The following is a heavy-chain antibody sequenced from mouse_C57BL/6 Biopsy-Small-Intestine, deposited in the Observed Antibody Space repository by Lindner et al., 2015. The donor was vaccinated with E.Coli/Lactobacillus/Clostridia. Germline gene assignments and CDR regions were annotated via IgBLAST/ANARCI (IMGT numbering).Heavy chain of an antibody. CDR2: ISPYNGKT. CDR3: ARGDGPSVVVAAPFDY. CDR1: GCTFTNFG. V-gene: IGHV1S134*01. J-gene: IGHJ2*01. D-gene: IGHD1-1*02. Sequence: SVKVSCKTSGCTFTNFGLSWVRQAPGQGLEWMGWISPYNGKTDYAQRFQDRFAMTTDTSTTTAYMELRSLRTDDTAVYYCARGDGPSVVVAAPFDYWGQGTLITVSS.